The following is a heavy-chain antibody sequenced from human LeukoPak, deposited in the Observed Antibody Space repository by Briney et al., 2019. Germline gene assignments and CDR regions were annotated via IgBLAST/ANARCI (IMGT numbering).Heavy chain of an antibody. V-gene: IGHV3-11*04. D-gene: IGHD2-2*01. CDR3: ASDPLEYQLPY. Sequence: GGSLRLSCAASGFTFSDYYMSWIRQAPGKGLEWVSYISSSGSTIYYADSVKGRFTISRDNAKNSLYLQMNSLRAEDTAVYYCASDPLEYQLPYWGQGTLVTVSS. CDR2: ISSSGSTI. CDR1: GFTFSDYY. J-gene: IGHJ4*02.